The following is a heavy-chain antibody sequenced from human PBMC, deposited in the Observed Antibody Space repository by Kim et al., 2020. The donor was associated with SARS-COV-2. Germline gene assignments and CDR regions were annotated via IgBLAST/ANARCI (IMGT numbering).Heavy chain of an antibody. J-gene: IGHJ3*02. V-gene: IGHV3-43*02. CDR1: GFTFDDYA. CDR2: ISGDGGST. Sequence: GGSLRLSCAASGFTFDDYAMHWVRQAPGKGLEWVSLISGDGGSTYYADSVKGRFTISRDNSKNSLYLQMNSLRTEDTALYYCAKDRAGDIVVVVAATPHAFDIWGQGTMVTVSS. CDR3: AKDRAGDIVVVVAATPHAFDI. D-gene: IGHD2-15*01.